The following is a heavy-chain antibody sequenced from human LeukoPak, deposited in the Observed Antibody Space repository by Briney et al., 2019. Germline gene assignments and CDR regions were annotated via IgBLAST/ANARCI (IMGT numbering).Heavy chain of an antibody. J-gene: IGHJ6*03. V-gene: IGHV3-74*01. D-gene: IGHD6-13*01. CDR2: VSTDGNII. Sequence: GGSLRLSCAASGFTFSSYEMNWVRQAPGKGLVWVSRVSTDGNIISYADSVKGRFTISRDNAKNTLYLQMNSLRAEDTAVYYCARGSSSWYYMDVWGKGTTVTVSS. CDR1: GFTFSSYE. CDR3: ARGSSSWYYMDV.